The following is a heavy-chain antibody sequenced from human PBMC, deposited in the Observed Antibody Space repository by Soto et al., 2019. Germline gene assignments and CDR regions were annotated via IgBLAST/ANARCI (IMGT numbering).Heavy chain of an antibody. D-gene: IGHD6-19*01. J-gene: IGHJ4*02. V-gene: IGHV4-39*01. CDR2: IYYSGST. Sequence: SETLSLTCTVSGGSIASSLYYWGWVRQSPGKGLEWIESIYYSGSTHYNPSLKSRVTVSVDTSKNQFSLKLTSVTAADTAVYFCVSHRNYIVVSGSFFDYWSQGILVTGSS. CDR1: GGSIASSLYY. CDR3: VSHRNYIVVSGSFFDY.